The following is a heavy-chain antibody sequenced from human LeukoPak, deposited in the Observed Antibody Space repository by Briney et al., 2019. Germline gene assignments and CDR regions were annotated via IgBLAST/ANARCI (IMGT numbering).Heavy chain of an antibody. CDR1: GFTFSDYY. CDR3: ARGPSTYYDYIWGSSMDI. Sequence: GSLRLSCAASGFTFSDYYMSWIRQAPGKGLEWVSYISSSGSTIYYADSVKGRFTISRGNAKNSLYLQMNSLRAEDTAVYYCARGPSTYYDYIWGSSMDIWGQGTMVTVSS. J-gene: IGHJ3*02. CDR2: ISSSGSTI. D-gene: IGHD3-16*01. V-gene: IGHV3-11*01.